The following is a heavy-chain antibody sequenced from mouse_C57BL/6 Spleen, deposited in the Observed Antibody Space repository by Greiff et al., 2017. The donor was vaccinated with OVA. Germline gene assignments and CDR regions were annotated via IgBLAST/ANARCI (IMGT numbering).Heavy chain of an antibody. CDR3: ARGPTRSWFAY. J-gene: IGHJ3*01. D-gene: IGHD2-10*01. Sequence: EVKLMESGPGMVKPSQSLSLTCTVTGYSITSGYDWHWIRHFPGNKLEWMGYISYSGSTNYNPNLKSRISITHDTSKNHFFLKLDSVTTEDTATYYCARGPTRSWFAYWGQGTLVTVSA. CDR2: ISYSGST. CDR1: GYSITSGYD. V-gene: IGHV3-1*01.